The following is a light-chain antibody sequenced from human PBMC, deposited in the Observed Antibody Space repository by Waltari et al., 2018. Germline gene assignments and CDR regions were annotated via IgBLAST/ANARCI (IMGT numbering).Light chain of an antibody. CDR3: CSYSGDLSFGVV. CDR2: EVT. V-gene: IGLV2-23*02. Sequence: QSALTQPASVSGSPGQSITISCTGTSHDVGNYDLVSWYQQHPGKAPKLIIYEVTKRPAGVPNRCSGSKSGNTASLTISGLHTEDEGDYYCCSYSGDLSFGVVFGGGTKLTVL. CDR1: SHDVGNYDL. J-gene: IGLJ2*01.